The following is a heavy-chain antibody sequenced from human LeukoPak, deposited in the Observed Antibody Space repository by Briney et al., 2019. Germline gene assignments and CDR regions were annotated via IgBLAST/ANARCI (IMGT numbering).Heavy chain of an antibody. J-gene: IGHJ4*02. Sequence: SETLSLTCTVSGGSISSYYWSWIRQPPGKGLEWIGYIYYSGSTNYNPSLKSRVTISVDTSKNQFSLKLSSVTAADTAVYYCARDHVEMATIPYFDSWGQGTLVTVSS. CDR3: ARDHVEMATIPYFDS. D-gene: IGHD5-24*01. CDR2: IYYSGST. V-gene: IGHV4-59*12. CDR1: GGSISSYY.